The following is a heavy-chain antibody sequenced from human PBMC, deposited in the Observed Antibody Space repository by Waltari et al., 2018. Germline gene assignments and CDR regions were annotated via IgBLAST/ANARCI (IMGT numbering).Heavy chain of an antibody. CDR3: STGEGDWYFDL. D-gene: IGHD7-27*01. V-gene: IGHV4-34*01. Sequence: QVQLQQWGAGLLKPSETLSLPCAVFGGSFSRYYWSWIRQPPGKGLEWIGEINHSGSNNYNPSLKSRVTISVDTSKNQFSLKLSSVTAADTAVYYCSTGEGDWYFDLWGRGTLVTVSS. CDR2: INHSGSN. J-gene: IGHJ2*01. CDR1: GGSFSRYY.